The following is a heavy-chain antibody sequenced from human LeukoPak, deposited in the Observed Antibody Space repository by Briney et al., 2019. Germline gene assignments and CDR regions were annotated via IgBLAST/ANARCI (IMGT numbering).Heavy chain of an antibody. CDR3: ARDSSGYYWGQNYFDY. D-gene: IGHD3-22*01. V-gene: IGHV4-30-4*01. CDR2: IHYSGST. CDR1: GGSISSGDYY. J-gene: IGHJ4*02. Sequence: SETLSLTCTVSGGSISSGDYYWSWIRQPPGKGLEWIGYIHYSGSTYYNPSLKSRVTISVDTSKNQFSLKLSSVTAADTAVYYCARDSSGYYWGQNYFDYRGQGTLVTVSS.